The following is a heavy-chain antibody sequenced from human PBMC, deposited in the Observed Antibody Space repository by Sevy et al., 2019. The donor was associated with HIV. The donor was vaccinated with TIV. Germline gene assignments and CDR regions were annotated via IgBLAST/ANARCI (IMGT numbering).Heavy chain of an antibody. V-gene: IGHV3-30-3*01. CDR1: GISLSDYA. Sequence: GGSLRLSCAASGISLSDYAIHWARQGPVKGLEWLTVISFDGGNKYYADSVKGRFTISRENSKNTVSLQMNSLRPDDTALYYCARGPYNSGLRLDFWGRGILVTVSS. CDR3: ARGPYNSGLRLDF. J-gene: IGHJ4*02. D-gene: IGHD5-12*01. CDR2: ISFDGGNK.